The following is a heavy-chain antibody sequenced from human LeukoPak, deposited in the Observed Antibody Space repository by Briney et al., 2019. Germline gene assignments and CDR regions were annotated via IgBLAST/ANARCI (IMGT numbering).Heavy chain of an antibody. D-gene: IGHD3-16*02. Sequence: PGGSLRLSCAASGFTFNNYNMNWVRQAPGKGLEWVAFIRYDGSNKYYADSVKGRFTISRDNSKNTLYLQMNSLRAEDTAVYYCAKEAVSSGYFDYWGQGTLVTVSS. CDR1: GFTFNNYN. V-gene: IGHV3-30*02. CDR3: AKEAVSSGYFDY. J-gene: IGHJ4*02. CDR2: IRYDGSNK.